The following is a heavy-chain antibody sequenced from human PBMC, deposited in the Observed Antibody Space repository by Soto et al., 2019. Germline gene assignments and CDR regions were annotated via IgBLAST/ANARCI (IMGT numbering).Heavy chain of an antibody. V-gene: IGHV1-18*04. Sequence: QAQLVQSGAEVKKPGASVKVSCKASGYTFTSYGINWVRQAPGQGLEWLGWISAYDGNTKYAQSVQGRVSMTTDTSTKTAYMELRSLRSDDTAMYHCARGGYYDSSGSRNYYYYGMNVWGQGTTVSVSS. CDR1: GYTFTSYG. CDR3: ARGGYYDSSGSRNYYYYGMNV. CDR2: ISAYDGNT. J-gene: IGHJ6*02. D-gene: IGHD3-22*01.